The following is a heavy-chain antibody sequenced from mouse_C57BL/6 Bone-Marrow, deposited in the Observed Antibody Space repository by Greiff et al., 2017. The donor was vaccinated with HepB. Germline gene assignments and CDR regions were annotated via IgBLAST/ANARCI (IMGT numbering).Heavy chain of an antibody. Sequence: EVMLVESEGGLVQPGSSMKLSCTASGFTFSDYYMAWVRQVPEKGLEWVANINYDGSSTYYLDSLKSRFIISRDNAKNILYLQMSSLKSEDTATYYCARDSYPPYYAMDYWGQGTSVTVSS. CDR1: GFTFSDYY. CDR3: ARDSYPPYYAMDY. D-gene: IGHD2-12*01. V-gene: IGHV5-16*01. J-gene: IGHJ4*01. CDR2: INYDGSST.